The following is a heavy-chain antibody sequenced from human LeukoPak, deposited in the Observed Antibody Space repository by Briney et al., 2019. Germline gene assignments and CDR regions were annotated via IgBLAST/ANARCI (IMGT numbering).Heavy chain of an antibody. CDR2: MYYDGISK. D-gene: IGHD2-15*01. V-gene: IGHV3-33*01. CDR3: ARDLYCSGGSCLYFDY. Sequence: GGSLRLSCAVSGFTFSSCGMHWGRQAPGKGLEWVAVMYYDGISKYYADSVKGRFTISRDNSMNTLYLQMNSLRAEDTAVYFCARDLYCSGGSCLYFDYWGQGTLVTVYS. J-gene: IGHJ4*02. CDR1: GFTFSSCG.